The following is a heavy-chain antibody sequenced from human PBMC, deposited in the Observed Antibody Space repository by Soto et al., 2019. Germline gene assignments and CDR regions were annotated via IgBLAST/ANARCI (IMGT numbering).Heavy chain of an antibody. CDR1: GFTFSDYY. CDR3: ARDRKTGYSYGSLDY. D-gene: IGHD5-18*01. J-gene: IGHJ4*02. V-gene: IGHV3-11*05. Sequence: QVQLVESGGGLVKPGGSLRLSCAASGFTFSDYYMSWIRQAPGKGLEWVSYISSSSSYTNYADSVKGRFTISRDNAKNSLYLQMNSLRAEDTAVYYCARDRKTGYSYGSLDYWGQGTLVTVSS. CDR2: ISSSSSYT.